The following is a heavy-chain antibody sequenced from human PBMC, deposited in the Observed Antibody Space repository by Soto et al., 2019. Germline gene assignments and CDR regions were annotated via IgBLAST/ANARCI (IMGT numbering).Heavy chain of an antibody. J-gene: IGHJ6*02. CDR3: VKEGRGSSTSCSRCYGLDV. CDR2: LSHDESNK. D-gene: IGHD2-2*01. CDR1: GFTFSTYG. V-gene: IGHV3-30*18. Sequence: GGSLRLSCGASGFTFSTYGMHWVRQAPGKGLEWVAALSHDESNKFYAASVKGRFTISRDNSKNTLYLEMFSLRAEDTAVYYCVKEGRGSSTSCSRCYGLDVWGQGATVTVSS.